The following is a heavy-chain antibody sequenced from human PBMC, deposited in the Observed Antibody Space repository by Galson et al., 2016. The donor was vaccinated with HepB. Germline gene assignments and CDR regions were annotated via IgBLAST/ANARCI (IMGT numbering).Heavy chain of an antibody. CDR2: IYSGDYT. CDR3: ARDLVVTRNYYYYHYMDV. Sequence: SLRLSCAPSGFSVSNNYMNWVRQAPGKGLEWVSVIYSGDYTYNADSVKGRFTISRDISKNTLYLQMNRLRAEDTAVYYCARDLVVTRNYYYYHYMDVWGKGTTVTVSS. V-gene: IGHV3-53*01. J-gene: IGHJ6*03. CDR1: GFSVSNNY. D-gene: IGHD3-22*01.